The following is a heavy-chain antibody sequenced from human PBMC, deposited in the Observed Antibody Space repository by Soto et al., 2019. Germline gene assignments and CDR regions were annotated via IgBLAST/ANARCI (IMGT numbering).Heavy chain of an antibody. V-gene: IGHV1-3*01. J-gene: IGHJ6*02. Sequence: ASVKVSCKASGYTFTSYAMHWVRQAPGQRLEWMGWINAGNGNTKYSQKFQGRVTITRDTSASTAYMELSSLRSEDTAVYYCASEYQLPPGRGGDYYYYGMDVWGQGTTVTVSS. D-gene: IGHD2-2*01. CDR2: INAGNGNT. CDR1: GYTFTSYA. CDR3: ASEYQLPPGRGGDYYYYGMDV.